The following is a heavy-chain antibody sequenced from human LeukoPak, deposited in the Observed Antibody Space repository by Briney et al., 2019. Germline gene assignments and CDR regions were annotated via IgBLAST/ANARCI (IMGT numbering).Heavy chain of an antibody. CDR1: GFTFSRYW. V-gene: IGHV3-74*01. Sequence: GGSLRLSCAASGFTFSRYWMHWVRQAPGKGLEWVSGIQRDGSSPTYADSVKGRFTISRDNAKGSVYLQVNILRAEDTAVYYCSRGHYGPDYWGQGTLVTVSS. J-gene: IGHJ4*02. D-gene: IGHD3-16*01. CDR2: IQRDGSSP. CDR3: SRGHYGPDY.